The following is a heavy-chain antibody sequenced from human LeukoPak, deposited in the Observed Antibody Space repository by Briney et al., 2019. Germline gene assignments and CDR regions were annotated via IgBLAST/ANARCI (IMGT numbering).Heavy chain of an antibody. CDR3: AKRMSYDSSGYPLDS. CDR2: NSDSGGST. J-gene: IGHJ4*02. Sequence: GGSLRLSCAASGFTFSSYAMSWVRQAPGKGLERVAGNSDSGGSTSYVDSVKGRFTISRDNSKNTLYLQMNSLRPEDTAVYYCAKRMSYDSSGYPLDSWGQGTLVTVSS. D-gene: IGHD3-22*01. V-gene: IGHV3-23*01. CDR1: GFTFSSYA.